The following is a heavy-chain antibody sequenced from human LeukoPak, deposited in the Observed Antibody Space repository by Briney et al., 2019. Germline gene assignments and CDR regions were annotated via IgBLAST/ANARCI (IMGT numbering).Heavy chain of an antibody. D-gene: IGHD3-10*01. J-gene: IGHJ3*02. CDR2: ISYDGSYK. CDR1: GFTFSSYG. V-gene: IGHV3-30*03. CDR3: ARLQNPLLWFGELSAHAFAI. Sequence: PGGSLRLSCAASGFTFSSYGMHWVRQAPGKGLEWVAVISYDGSYKYYADSVKGRFTISRDNSKNTLYLQMNSLRAEDTAVYYCARLQNPLLWFGELSAHAFAIWGQGTMVTVSS.